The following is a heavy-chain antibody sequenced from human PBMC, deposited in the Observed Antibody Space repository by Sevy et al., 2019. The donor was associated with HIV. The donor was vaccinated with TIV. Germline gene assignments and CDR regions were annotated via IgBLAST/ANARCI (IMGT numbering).Heavy chain of an antibody. J-gene: IGHJ3*02. Sequence: GGSLRLSCAASGXXFDDYAMSWVRQAPGKGLEWVSGINWSGSNTGYADSVKGRFTISRDSAKTSLYLQMNSLRTEDTALYYCARNTYYYDTTGXGAFDIXGQGTMVTVSS. CDR2: INWSGSNT. D-gene: IGHD3-22*01. CDR1: GXXFDDYA. CDR3: ARNTYYYDTTGXGAFDI. V-gene: IGHV3-20*04.